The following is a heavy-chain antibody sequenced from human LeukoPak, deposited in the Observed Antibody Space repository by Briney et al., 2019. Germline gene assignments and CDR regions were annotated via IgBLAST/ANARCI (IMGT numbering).Heavy chain of an antibody. CDR2: IIPIFGTA. CDR3: ARVVGSYYYDSSGYYDAFDI. CDR1: GGTFSSYA. V-gene: IGHV1-69*05. Sequence: ASVKVSCKASGGTFSSYAISWVRQAPGQGLEWMGRIIPIFGTANYAQEFQGRVTITTDESTSTAYMELSSLRSEDTAVYYCARVVGSYYYDSSGYYDAFDIWGQGTMVTVSS. D-gene: IGHD3-22*01. J-gene: IGHJ3*02.